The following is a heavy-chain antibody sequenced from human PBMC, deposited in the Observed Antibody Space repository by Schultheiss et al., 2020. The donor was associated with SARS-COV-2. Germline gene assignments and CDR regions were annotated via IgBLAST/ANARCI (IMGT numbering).Heavy chain of an antibody. D-gene: IGHD1-26*01. V-gene: IGHV3-48*02. CDR1: GFTFSSYW. CDR3: ARGSYSGSYYRRDCDY. Sequence: GESLKISCAASGFTFSSYWMNWVRQAPGKGLEWVSYISSSSSTIYYADSVKGRFTISRDNAKNSLYLQMNSLRDEDTAVYYCARGSYSGSYYRRDCDYWGQGTLVTVSS. J-gene: IGHJ4*02. CDR2: ISSSSSTI.